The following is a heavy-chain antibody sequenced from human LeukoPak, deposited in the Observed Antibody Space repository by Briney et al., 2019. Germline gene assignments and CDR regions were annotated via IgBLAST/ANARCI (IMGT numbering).Heavy chain of an antibody. CDR3: AREVGRRSGYSY. CDR2: IYHSAIT. D-gene: IGHD3-3*01. CDR1: GYSITSDYY. Sequence: PSETLSLTCAVSGYSITSDYYWGWIRQSPGKGLEWIGSIYHSAITHYNPSLKSRVTISVDTSNNQFSLRLSSVTAADTAVYYCAREVGRRSGYSYWGQGTPVTVSS. V-gene: IGHV4-38-2*02. J-gene: IGHJ4*02.